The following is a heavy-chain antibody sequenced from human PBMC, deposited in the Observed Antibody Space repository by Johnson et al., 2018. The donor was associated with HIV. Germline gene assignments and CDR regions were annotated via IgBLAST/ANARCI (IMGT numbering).Heavy chain of an antibody. D-gene: IGHD2-15*01. CDR3: ARDDGGGGDAFDI. CDR1: GFTFDDYG. V-gene: IGHV3-20*04. J-gene: IGHJ3*02. Sequence: VQLVESGGGVVRPGGSLRLSCAASGFTFDDYGMSWVRQAPGKGLEWVSGINWNGGSTGYADSLKGRCPISRDNSKNTLYLQMNSLRAEDTAVYYCARDDGGGGDAFDIWGQGTMVTVSS. CDR2: INWNGGST.